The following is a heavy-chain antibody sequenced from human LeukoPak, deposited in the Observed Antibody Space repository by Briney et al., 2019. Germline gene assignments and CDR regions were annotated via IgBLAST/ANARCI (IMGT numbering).Heavy chain of an antibody. J-gene: IGHJ3*02. CDR2: IKSKTDGGTT. V-gene: IGHV3-15*01. D-gene: IGHD1-1*01. CDR1: GFTFSNAW. Sequence: PGGSLRLSCAASGFTFSNAWMSWVRQAPGKGLEWVGRIKSKTDGGTTDYAAPVKGRFTTSRDDSKNTLYLQMNSLKTEDTAVYYCTTDSLIWNAFDIWGQGTMVTVSS. CDR3: TTDSLIWNAFDI.